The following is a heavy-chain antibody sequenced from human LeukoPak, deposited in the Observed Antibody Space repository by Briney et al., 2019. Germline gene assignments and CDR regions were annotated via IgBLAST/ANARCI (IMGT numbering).Heavy chain of an antibody. CDR2: ISTSGRT. V-gene: IGHV3-23*01. J-gene: IGHJ4*02. CDR1: GFTFSSYA. Sequence: GGSLRLSCADSGFTFSSYAMSWVRQAPGKGLEWVSLISTSGRTHYADSVQGRFTISRDNSKNTLSLHMNSLRAEDTAVYYCARGLDSSGYYHVVDSWGQGALGTVSS. CDR3: ARGLDSSGYYHVVDS. D-gene: IGHD3-22*01.